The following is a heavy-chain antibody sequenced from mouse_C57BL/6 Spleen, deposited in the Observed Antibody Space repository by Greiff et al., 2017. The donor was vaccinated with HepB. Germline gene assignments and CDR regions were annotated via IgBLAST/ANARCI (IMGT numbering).Heavy chain of an antibody. CDR2: ISYDGSN. V-gene: IGHV3-6*01. CDR1: GYSITSGYY. CDR3: ARSTGTGYFDY. Sequence: EVKLEESGPGLVKPSQSLSLTCSVTGYSITSGYYWNWIRQFPGNKLEWMGYISYDGSNNYNPSLKNRISITRDTSKNQFFLKLNSVTTEDTATYYCARSTGTGYFDYWGQGTTLTVSS. D-gene: IGHD4-1*02. J-gene: IGHJ2*01.